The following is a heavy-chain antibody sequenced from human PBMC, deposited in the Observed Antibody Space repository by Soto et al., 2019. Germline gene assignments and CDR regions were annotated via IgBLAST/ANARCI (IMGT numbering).Heavy chain of an antibody. V-gene: IGHV1-18*01. D-gene: IGHD4-17*01. CDR1: GYTFTSYG. Sequence: GASVKVSCKASGYTFTSYGISWVRQAPGQGLEWMGWISAYNGNTNYAQKLQGRVTMTTDTSTSTAYMELRSLRSDDTAVYYCARERDDYGDYYMGNWFDPWGQGTLVTVSS. J-gene: IGHJ5*02. CDR2: ISAYNGNT. CDR3: ARERDDYGDYYMGNWFDP.